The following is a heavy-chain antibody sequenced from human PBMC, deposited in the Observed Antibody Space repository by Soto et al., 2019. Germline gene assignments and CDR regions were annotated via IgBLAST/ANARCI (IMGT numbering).Heavy chain of an antibody. CDR3: ARSLNYDFWTGYFFDS. CDR1: GFSLTTRSMC. V-gene: IGHV2-70*01. Sequence: SGPTLVNPTQTLTLTCTLSGFSLTTRSMCVSWIRQSPGKALEWLALIDWDGDTYYSTSLKTRLTISRDTSTNQVVLTMTNLDPADTATYFCARSLNYDFWTGYFFDSWGQGALVTVSS. CDR2: IDWDGDT. D-gene: IGHD3-3*01. J-gene: IGHJ4*02.